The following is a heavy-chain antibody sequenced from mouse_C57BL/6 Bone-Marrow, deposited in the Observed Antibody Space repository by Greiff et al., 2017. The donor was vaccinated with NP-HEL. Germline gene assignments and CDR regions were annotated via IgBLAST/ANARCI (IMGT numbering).Heavy chain of an antibody. CDR3: TGVAY. CDR1: GYTFTDYE. Sequence: QVQLKQSGAELVRPGASVTLSCKASGYTFTDYEMHWVKQTPVHGLDWIGAIDPETGGTAYNQKFKGKAILTADKSSSTAYMELRSLTSEDSAVYYCTGVAYWGQGTLVTVSA. J-gene: IGHJ3*01. CDR2: IDPETGGT. V-gene: IGHV1-15*01.